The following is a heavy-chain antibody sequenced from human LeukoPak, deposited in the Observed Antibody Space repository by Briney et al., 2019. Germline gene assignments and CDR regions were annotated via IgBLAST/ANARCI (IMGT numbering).Heavy chain of an antibody. CDR1: GFTFSKDD. D-gene: IGHD3-10*01. Sequence: WGSLRLSCAASGFTFSKDDFHWVRQAPGKGLEWVGAIGVTGDTYYADSVKGRFTISRDNSKNTLYLQMNSLRAEDTAVYYCARDRHYYGSGSENWFDPWGQGTLVTVSS. V-gene: IGHV3-13*01. CDR2: IGVTGDT. CDR3: ARDRHYYGSGSENWFDP. J-gene: IGHJ5*02.